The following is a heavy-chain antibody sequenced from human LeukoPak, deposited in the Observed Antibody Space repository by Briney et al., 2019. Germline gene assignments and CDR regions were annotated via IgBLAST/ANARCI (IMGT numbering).Heavy chain of an antibody. V-gene: IGHV3-30-3*01. CDR1: GFTFSSYA. Sequence: HPGGSLRLSCAASGFTFSSYAMHWVRQAPGKGLVWVAVISYDGSNKYYADSVKGRFTISRDNTKNTLYLQMNSLRAEDTAVYYCARDALEYSEGYFDYWGQGTLVTVSS. CDR2: ISYDGSNK. J-gene: IGHJ4*02. CDR3: ARDALEYSEGYFDY. D-gene: IGHD2-15*01.